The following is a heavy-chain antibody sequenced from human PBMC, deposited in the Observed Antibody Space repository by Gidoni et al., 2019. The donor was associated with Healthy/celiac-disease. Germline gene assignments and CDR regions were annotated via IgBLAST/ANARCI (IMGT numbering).Heavy chain of an antibody. Sequence: EVQLVESGVGLVPPGGSLRLSCASSGFTFSSYEMNWVRQAPGKGLEWVSYISSSGSTIYYADSVKGRFTISRDNAKNSLYLQMNSLRAEDTAVYYCAREEFYYGMDVWGQGTTVTVSS. CDR2: ISSSGSTI. CDR1: GFTFSSYE. V-gene: IGHV3-48*03. CDR3: AREEFYYGMDV. D-gene: IGHD3-10*01. J-gene: IGHJ6*02.